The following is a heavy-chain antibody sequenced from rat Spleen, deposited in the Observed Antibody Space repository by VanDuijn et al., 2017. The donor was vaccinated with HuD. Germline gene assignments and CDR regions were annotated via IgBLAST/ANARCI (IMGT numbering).Heavy chain of an antibody. CDR2: ISASGGST. D-gene: IGHD1-4*01. J-gene: IGHJ2*01. CDR1: GFTFTSFP. V-gene: IGHV5-46*01. CDR3: TRDPGID. Sequence: EVQLVESGGGLVQPGNSLKLSCATSGFTFTSFPVAWVRQAPTKGLEWVATISASGGSTYYPDSVKGRFTISRDNAKSTLYLQMNSLRSEDTATYYCTRDPGIDWGQGVMVTVSS.